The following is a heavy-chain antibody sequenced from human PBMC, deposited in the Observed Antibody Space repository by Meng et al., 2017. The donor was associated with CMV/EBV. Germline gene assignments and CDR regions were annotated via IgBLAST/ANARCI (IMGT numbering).Heavy chain of an antibody. CDR3: ARGPSSGWYWG. Sequence: GSLRLSCAVFGGSFSGYYWSWIRQPPGQGLEWIGEINHSGSTNHNLSLKSRVTISVDTSKNQFSLKLSSVTAADTAVYYCARGPSSGWYWGWGQGTLVTVSS. V-gene: IGHV4-34*01. J-gene: IGHJ4*02. CDR1: GGSFSGYY. D-gene: IGHD6-19*01. CDR2: INHSGST.